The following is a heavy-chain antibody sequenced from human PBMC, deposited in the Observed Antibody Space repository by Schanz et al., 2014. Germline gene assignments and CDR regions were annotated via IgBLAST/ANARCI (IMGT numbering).Heavy chain of an antibody. D-gene: IGHD1-1*01. V-gene: IGHV3-53*01. J-gene: IGHJ3*01. CDR2: LYTGGST. CDR3: VRDAGRDGYNLAFDV. CDR1: GFTVSTNY. Sequence: EVQLVESGGGLIHPGGSLRLSCAVSGFTVSTNYMTWVRQAPGKWLECVSVLYTGGSTFYAESVRGRFFISRDSSKNTLFLHMNSLRAEDTAVYYCVRDAGRDGYNLAFDVWGQGTLVTVSS.